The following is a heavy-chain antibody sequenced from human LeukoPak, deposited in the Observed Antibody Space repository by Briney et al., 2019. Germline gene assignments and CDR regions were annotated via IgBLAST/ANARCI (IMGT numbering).Heavy chain of an antibody. D-gene: IGHD2-8*01. CDR1: GFSFSSYW. Sequence: GGSLRLSCAASGFSFSSYWMHWVRQAPGKGTVWVSRINGDGTSTTYADSVKGRFTISRDNAKNTLYLQMNSLRAEDTAVYYCARVDVLSGGWGQGTLVTVSS. CDR2: INGDGTST. J-gene: IGHJ4*02. CDR3: ARVDVLSGG. V-gene: IGHV3-74*03.